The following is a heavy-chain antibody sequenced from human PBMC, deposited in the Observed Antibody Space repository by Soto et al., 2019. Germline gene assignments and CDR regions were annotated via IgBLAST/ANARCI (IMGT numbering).Heavy chain of an antibody. J-gene: IGHJ5*02. CDR1: GYTFTNYG. D-gene: IGHD3-10*01. Sequence: VASVKVSCKASGYTFTNYGISWVRQAPGQGLEWMGWINTYNGNTNHAQKLQGRVTMTTDTSTSTAYTELRSLRSDDTAVYYFARGVGSGTYYNQYNWFDPWGQGTLVTVSS. V-gene: IGHV1-18*01. CDR2: INTYNGNT. CDR3: ARGVGSGTYYNQYNWFDP.